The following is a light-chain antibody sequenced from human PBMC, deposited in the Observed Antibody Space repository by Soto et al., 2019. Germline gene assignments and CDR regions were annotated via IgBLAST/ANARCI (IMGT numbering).Light chain of an antibody. Sequence: EIVLTQSPGTLSVSPGERATLSCRASQSVGSRFLAWYQQKPGQAPRLLIYGASNRATGIPDRFSGSGSGTDFTLAISRLEPEDFAVYYCQQFGTSPPVAVGRGPKVDSK. CDR1: QSVGSRF. V-gene: IGKV3-20*01. J-gene: IGKJ1*01. CDR3: QQFGTSPPVA. CDR2: GAS.